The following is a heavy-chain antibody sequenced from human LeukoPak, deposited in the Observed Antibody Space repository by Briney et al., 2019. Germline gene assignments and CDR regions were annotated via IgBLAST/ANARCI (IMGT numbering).Heavy chain of an antibody. Sequence: SETLSLTCTVSGGSISSGSYYWGWIRQPPGKGLEWIGSIYYSGSTYYNPSLKSRVTISVDTSKNQFSLKLSSVTAADTAVYYCARRQGQQLVRVDDSPFDYWGQGTLVTVSS. CDR2: IYYSGST. V-gene: IGHV4-39*01. CDR1: GGSISSGSYY. CDR3: ARRQGQQLVRVDDSPFDY. D-gene: IGHD6-13*01. J-gene: IGHJ4*02.